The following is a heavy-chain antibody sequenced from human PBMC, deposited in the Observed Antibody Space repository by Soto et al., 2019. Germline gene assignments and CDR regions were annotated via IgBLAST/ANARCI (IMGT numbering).Heavy chain of an antibody. CDR2: IRSKACGGTT. V-gene: IGHV3-49*04. Sequence: GGSLRLSGTASGFTFGDYSMSWVRQAPGKGLEWVGFIRSKACGGTTEYAASVKGTFTISRDDSKSIAYLHMNSLKTEDTAVYYWGREASSNDAKYVDYWGQGTLVTVSS. D-gene: IGHD1-1*01. J-gene: IGHJ4*02. CDR1: GFTFGDYS. CDR3: GREASSNDAKYVDY.